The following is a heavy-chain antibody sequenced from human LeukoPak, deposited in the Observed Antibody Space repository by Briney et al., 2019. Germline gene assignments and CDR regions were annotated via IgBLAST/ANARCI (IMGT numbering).Heavy chain of an antibody. CDR2: ITSSGGST. J-gene: IGHJ4*02. CDR1: GFTFSTYL. Sequence: GGSLRLSCAASGFTFSTYLMSWVRQAPGKGLEWVSTITSSGGSTYYADSVKGRFTISRDNSRNTLYLQMNSLRAEDTAVYYCAKDRGTYGDYIFDYWGQGTLVTVSS. V-gene: IGHV3-23*01. D-gene: IGHD4-17*01. CDR3: AKDRGTYGDYIFDY.